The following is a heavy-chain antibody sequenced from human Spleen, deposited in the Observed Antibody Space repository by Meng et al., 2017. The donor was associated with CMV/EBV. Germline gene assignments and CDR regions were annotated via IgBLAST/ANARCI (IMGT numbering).Heavy chain of an antibody. CDR2: IIPIFGTA. CDR1: GGTFSSYA. V-gene: IGHV1-69*05. Sequence: SVKVSCKASGGTFSSYAISWVRQAPGQGLEWMGGIIPIFGTANYAQKFQGRVTMTRDTSTSAVYMELSSLRSEDTAVYYCARVRVYIAARDYYYYGMDVWGQGTTVTVSS. D-gene: IGHD6-6*01. J-gene: IGHJ6*02. CDR3: ARVRVYIAARDYYYYGMDV.